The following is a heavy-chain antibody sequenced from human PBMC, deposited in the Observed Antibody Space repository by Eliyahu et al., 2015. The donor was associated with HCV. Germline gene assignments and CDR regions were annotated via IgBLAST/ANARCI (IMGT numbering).Heavy chain of an antibody. D-gene: IGHD6-13*01. CDR3: ARDCLGIAAAGSYYYYGMDV. CDR2: IXSSGSTI. Sequence: QVQLVESGGGLVKPGGSLRXSCAASGFTFXXXYXXWIRQAPGKGLEWVSYIXSSGSTIYYADSVKGRFTISRDNAKNSLYLQMNSLRAEDTAVYYCARDCLGIAAAGSYYYYGMDVWGQGTTVTVSS. CDR1: GFTFXXXY. V-gene: IGHV3-11*01. J-gene: IGHJ6*02.